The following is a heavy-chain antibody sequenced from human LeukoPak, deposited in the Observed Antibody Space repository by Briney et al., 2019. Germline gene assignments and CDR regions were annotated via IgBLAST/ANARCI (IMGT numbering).Heavy chain of an antibody. Sequence: GASVKVSCKASGYTFTSYDINWVRQATGQGLEWVGWMNPNSGNTVYAQKFQGRVTMTRNTSISTAYMELSSLRSEDTAVYYCARGPHRYCSGGSCVIDYWGQGTLVTVSS. CDR1: GYTFTSYD. CDR2: MNPNSGNT. CDR3: ARGPHRYCSGGSCVIDY. V-gene: IGHV1-8*01. J-gene: IGHJ4*02. D-gene: IGHD2-15*01.